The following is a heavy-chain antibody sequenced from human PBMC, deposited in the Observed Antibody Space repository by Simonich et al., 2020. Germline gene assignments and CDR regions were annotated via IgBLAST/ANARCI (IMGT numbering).Heavy chain of an antibody. J-gene: IGHJ6*02. D-gene: IGHD6-19*01. CDR2: ISSSSSYI. CDR1: GFTFSSYS. CDR3: ARWIAVAGTGAYGMDV. V-gene: IGHV3-21*01. Sequence: EVQLVESGGGLVKPGGSLRLSCAASGFTFSSYSMNWVIKAPGKGLGWVSSISSSSSYIYYADSVKGRFTISRNNAKNSLYLQMNSLRAEDTAVYDCARWIAVAGTGAYGMDVWGQGTTVTVSS.